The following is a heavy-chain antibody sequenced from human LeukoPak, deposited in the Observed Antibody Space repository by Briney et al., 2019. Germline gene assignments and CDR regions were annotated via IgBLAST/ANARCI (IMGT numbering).Heavy chain of an antibody. V-gene: IGHV3-53*01. CDR1: GFTVSSNY. D-gene: IGHD6-13*01. J-gene: IGHJ4*02. CDR2: IYSGGST. Sequence: GGSLRLSCAASGFTVSSNYMSWVHQAPGKGLEWVSVIYSGGSTYYADSVKGRFTISRDNSKNTLYLQMNSLRAEDTAVYYCARGEYSSSSSFDYWGQGTLVTVSS. CDR3: ARGEYSSSSSFDY.